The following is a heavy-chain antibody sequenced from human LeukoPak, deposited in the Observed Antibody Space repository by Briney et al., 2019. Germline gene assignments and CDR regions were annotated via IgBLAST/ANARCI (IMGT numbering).Heavy chain of an antibody. J-gene: IGHJ4*02. D-gene: IGHD1-26*01. CDR1: GFTFSSYT. Sequence: GGSLRLSCSASGFTFSSYTMNWVRQAPGKGLEWVSAILGSGADTFYVDSVRGRFTISRDNSKHTLYLHMNSLRAEDTAVYYCAKDVTQVGANYFDFWGQGALVTVSS. CDR2: ILGSGADT. CDR3: AKDVTQVGANYFDF. V-gene: IGHV3-23*01.